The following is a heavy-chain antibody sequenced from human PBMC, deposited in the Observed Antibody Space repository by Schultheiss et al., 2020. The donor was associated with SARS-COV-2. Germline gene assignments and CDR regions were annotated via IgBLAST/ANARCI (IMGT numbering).Heavy chain of an antibody. D-gene: IGHD3-16*02. V-gene: IGHV3-33*01. Sequence: GGSLRLSCAASGFTFSSYGMHWVRQAPGKGLEWVAVIWYDGSNKYYADSVKGRFTISRDNSKNSLYLQMNSLRAEDTAVYYCARGAYDYVWGSYRLGAFDIWGQGTMVTVSS. CDR3: ARGAYDYVWGSYRLGAFDI. CDR2: IWYDGSNK. J-gene: IGHJ3*02. CDR1: GFTFSSYG.